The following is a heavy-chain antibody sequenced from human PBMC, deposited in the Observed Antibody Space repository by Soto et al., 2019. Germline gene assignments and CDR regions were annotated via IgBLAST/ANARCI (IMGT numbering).Heavy chain of an antibody. Sequence: QLQLQESGPGLVKPSETLSLTCTVSGGSISSSSYYWGWIRQPPGKGLEWIGSIYYSGSTYYNPSLKSRVTISVDTSKNQFSLKLSSVTAADTAVYYCARHNTEWELRLGGDYWGQGTLVTVSS. CDR3: ARHNTEWELRLGGDY. CDR1: GGSISSSSYY. CDR2: IYYSGST. V-gene: IGHV4-39*01. D-gene: IGHD1-26*01. J-gene: IGHJ4*02.